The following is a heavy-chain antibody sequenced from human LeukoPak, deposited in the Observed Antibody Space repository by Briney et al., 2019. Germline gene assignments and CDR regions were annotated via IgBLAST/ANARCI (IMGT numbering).Heavy chain of an antibody. V-gene: IGHV4-4*07. Sequence: SETLSLTCTVSGGSINNYYWSWIRQSAGEGLEWMGRIYSSGTTNYNPSLKSRVIMSVDTSKNQFSLQLSSVTAADTAVYYCARGPLGNYFDYWGPGTLVTVSP. D-gene: IGHD7-27*01. CDR1: GGSINNYY. CDR2: IYSSGTT. CDR3: ARGPLGNYFDY. J-gene: IGHJ4*02.